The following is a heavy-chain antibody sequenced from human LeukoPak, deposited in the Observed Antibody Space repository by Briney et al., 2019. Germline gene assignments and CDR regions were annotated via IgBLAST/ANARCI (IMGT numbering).Heavy chain of an antibody. V-gene: IGHV3-23*01. Sequence: GGSPRLSCAASGFTFSSDGMSRGPQAPGGGLEWGSSISGSGGNTYYADSVKGRFTISRDDSKNTLYLQMDSLRAEDTAVYYCARLFVYGSGAEDFDYWGQGALVTVSS. J-gene: IGHJ4*02. CDR1: GFTFSSDG. CDR2: ISGSGGNT. CDR3: ARLFVYGSGAEDFDY. D-gene: IGHD3-10*01.